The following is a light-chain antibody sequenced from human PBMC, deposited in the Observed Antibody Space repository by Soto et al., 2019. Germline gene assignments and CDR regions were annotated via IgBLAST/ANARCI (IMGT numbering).Light chain of an antibody. CDR1: QSISNNH. Sequence: EIVLTQSPGTLSLSPGERVTLSCRASQSISNNHLAWYQQKPGQAPRLLIHGTSNRATGIPDRFSGSGSGTDFTLTFSRLEPEDFAVYYCQQYRTFGQGTKVDIK. CDR3: QQYRT. J-gene: IGKJ1*01. V-gene: IGKV3-20*01. CDR2: GTS.